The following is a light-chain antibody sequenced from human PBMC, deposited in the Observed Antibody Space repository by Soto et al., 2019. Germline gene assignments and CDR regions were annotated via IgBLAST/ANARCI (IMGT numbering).Light chain of an antibody. V-gene: IGKV3-20*01. CDR1: QSVSSSY. Sequence: EIVLTQSPGTLSLSPGERATLSCRASQSVSSSYVAWYQQKPGQAPRLLIYGASSRATGIPDRFSGSGSGTDFTLTISRLEPEDFAVYYCQQYGRPPRTFGQGTKVDIK. CDR3: QQYGRPPRT. CDR2: GAS. J-gene: IGKJ1*01.